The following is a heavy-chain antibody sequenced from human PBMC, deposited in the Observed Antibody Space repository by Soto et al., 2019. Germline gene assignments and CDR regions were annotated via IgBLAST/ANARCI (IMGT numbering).Heavy chain of an antibody. CDR2: IIPIFGTA. CDR3: ARYLVRGVSPFDY. D-gene: IGHD3-10*01. CDR1: GGTFSSYA. Sequence: GASVKVSCKASGGTFSSYAISWVRQAPGQGLEWMGGIIPIFGTANYAQKFQGRVTITADESTSTAYMELSSLRSEDTAVYYCARYLVRGVSPFDYWSQGTLVTVSS. V-gene: IGHV1-69*13. J-gene: IGHJ4*02.